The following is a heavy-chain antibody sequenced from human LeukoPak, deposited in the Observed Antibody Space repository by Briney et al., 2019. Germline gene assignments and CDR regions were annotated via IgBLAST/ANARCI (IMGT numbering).Heavy chain of an antibody. Sequence: GGSLRLSCEASGFTFSSHAMAWVRQAPGEGLEWVSGVSGSGAYKYYADSVKGRFTISRDNSKSTVYLQMNSLRAEDTAVYHCAKTNGYYDYWGQGTLVTVSS. CDR1: GFTFSSHA. CDR2: VSGSGAYK. J-gene: IGHJ4*02. D-gene: IGHD3-22*01. V-gene: IGHV3-23*01. CDR3: AKTNGYYDY.